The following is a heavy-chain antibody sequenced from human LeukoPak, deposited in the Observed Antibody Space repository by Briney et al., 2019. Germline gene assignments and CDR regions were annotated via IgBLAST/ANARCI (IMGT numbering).Heavy chain of an antibody. D-gene: IGHD3-9*01. CDR2: ISGSGGTT. Sequence: GGSLRLSCAASGFTFSSYSMNWVRQAPGKGLEWVSAISGSGGTTYYADSVKGRFTISRDDSKDTLYLQMSSLRADDTAVYYCAKDRGQYFDWFSTFDYWGQGTLVTVSS. V-gene: IGHV3-23*01. CDR3: AKDRGQYFDWFSTFDY. J-gene: IGHJ4*02. CDR1: GFTFSSYS.